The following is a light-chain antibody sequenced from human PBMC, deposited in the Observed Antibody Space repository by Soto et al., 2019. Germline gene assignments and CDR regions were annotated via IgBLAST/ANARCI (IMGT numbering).Light chain of an antibody. V-gene: IGLV2-8*01. J-gene: IGLJ2*01. CDR1: SSDVGGYNY. CDR3: SSYAGSNNVI. Sequence: QSALTQPASVSGSPGQSITISCTGTSSDVGGYNYVSWYQQHPGKAPKLMIYEVSKRPSGVPDRFSGSQSGNTASLTVSGLQAEDEADYYCSSYAGSNNVIFGGGTKLTVL. CDR2: EVS.